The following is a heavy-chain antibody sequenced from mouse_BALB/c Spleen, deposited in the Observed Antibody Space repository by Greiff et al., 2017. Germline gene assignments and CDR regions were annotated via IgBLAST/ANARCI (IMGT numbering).Heavy chain of an antibody. CDR2: IWSGGST. CDR1: GFSLTSYG. D-gene: IGHD1-1*01. CDR3: ARKGGSSFYAMDY. J-gene: IGHJ4*01. V-gene: IGHV2-2*02. Sequence: QVQLKESGPGLVQPSQSLSITCTVSGFSLTSYGVHWVRQSPGKGLEWLGVIWSGGSTDYNAAFISRLSISKDNSKSQVFFKMNSLQANDTAIYYCARKGGSSFYAMDYWGQGTSVTVSA.